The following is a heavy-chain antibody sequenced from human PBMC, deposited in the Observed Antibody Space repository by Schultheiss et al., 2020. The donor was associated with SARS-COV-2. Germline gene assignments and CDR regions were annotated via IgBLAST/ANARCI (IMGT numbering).Heavy chain of an antibody. D-gene: IGHD6-19*01. Sequence: SETLSLTCTVSGGSIDSYYWSWIRQPAGKGLEWIGRIFPSGVTNYNPSLKSRVNMSADMSKNQFSLKLSSVTAADTAVYYCARYRAGGWSLFDYWGQGTLVTVSS. V-gene: IGHV4-4*07. CDR3: ARYRAGGWSLFDY. J-gene: IGHJ4*02. CDR1: GGSIDSYY. CDR2: IFPSGVT.